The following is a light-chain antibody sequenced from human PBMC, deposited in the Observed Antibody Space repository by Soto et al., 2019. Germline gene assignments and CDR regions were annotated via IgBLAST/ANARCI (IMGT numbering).Light chain of an antibody. CDR2: SNT. V-gene: IGLV1-44*01. J-gene: IGLJ2*01. Sequence: QSALTQPPSASGTPGQTIAISCSGGSSNIGSHTVNWYQQLPGTASRLLIYSNTQRPSGVPDRFSGSKSGTSASLAISGLQSEYEGDYYCAAWDDSLNGVVFGGGTKLTVL. CDR1: SSNIGSHT. CDR3: AAWDDSLNGVV.